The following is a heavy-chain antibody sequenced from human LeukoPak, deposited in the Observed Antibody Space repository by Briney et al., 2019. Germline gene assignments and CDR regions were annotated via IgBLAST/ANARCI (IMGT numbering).Heavy chain of an antibody. Sequence: SETLSLTCAVYGGSFSGYYWSWIRQPPGKGLEWIGEINHSGSTNYNPSLKSRVTISVDTSKNQFSLKLSSVTAADTAVYYCARDRWGYCSSTSCYLFRWGQGTLVTVSS. J-gene: IGHJ4*02. CDR3: ARDRWGYCSSTSCYLFR. CDR2: INHSGST. V-gene: IGHV4-34*01. D-gene: IGHD2-2*01. CDR1: GGSFSGYY.